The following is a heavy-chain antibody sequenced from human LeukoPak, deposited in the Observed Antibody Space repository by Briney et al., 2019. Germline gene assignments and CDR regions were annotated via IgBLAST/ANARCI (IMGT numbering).Heavy chain of an antibody. Sequence: SVKVSCKASGGTFSRYAISWVRQAPGQGLEWMGGIIPIFGTANYAQKFQGRVTITADESTSTAYMELSSLRSEDTAVYYCARMGNYGDHIDYWGQATLVTVSS. D-gene: IGHD4-17*01. CDR1: GGTFSRYA. CDR2: IIPIFGTA. J-gene: IGHJ4*02. V-gene: IGHV1-69*13. CDR3: ARMGNYGDHIDY.